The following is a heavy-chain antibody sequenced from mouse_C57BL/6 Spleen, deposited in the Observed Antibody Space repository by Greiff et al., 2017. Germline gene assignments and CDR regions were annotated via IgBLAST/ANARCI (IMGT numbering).Heavy chain of an antibody. Sequence: VQLQQPGAELVRPGTSVKLSCKASGYTFTSYWMHWVKQRPGQGLEWIGVIDPSDSYTNYNQKFKGKATLTVDTSSSTAYMQRSSLTSEDSAVYYSARGYYYGSSWFAYWGQGTLVTVSA. CDR1: GYTFTSYW. V-gene: IGHV1-59*01. D-gene: IGHD1-1*01. J-gene: IGHJ3*01. CDR3: ARGYYYGSSWFAY. CDR2: IDPSDSYT.